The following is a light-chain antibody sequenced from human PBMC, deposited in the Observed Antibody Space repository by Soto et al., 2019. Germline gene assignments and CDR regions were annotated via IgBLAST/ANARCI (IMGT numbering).Light chain of an antibody. CDR1: QSVLYSSNNKNY. J-gene: IGKJ2*01. CDR3: QQYESTPPT. V-gene: IGKV4-1*01. CDR2: WAA. Sequence: DIVMTQSPDSLAVSLGERATINCKSSQSVLYSSNNKNYLAWYQQRPGQPPTLLIYWAATRESGVTERFSGSGSGTDYTLTITSLQAEDVAVYYCQQYESTPPTFGQGTKLEIK.